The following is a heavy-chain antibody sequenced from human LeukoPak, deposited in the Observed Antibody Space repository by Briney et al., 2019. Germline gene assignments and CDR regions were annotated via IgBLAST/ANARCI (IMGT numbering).Heavy chain of an antibody. D-gene: IGHD2-21*01. CDR2: IYYSGST. V-gene: IGHV4-39*07. J-gene: IGHJ4*02. CDR3: ARDLAGHFGGFYFDY. Sequence: NASETLSLTCTVSGGSISSSTYYWGWVRQPPGKGLEWIATIYYSGSTYYNPSLKSRVTISVDTSKNQFSLKLNSVTAADTAVYYCARDLAGHFGGFYFDYWGQGTLVTVSS. CDR1: GGSISSSTYY.